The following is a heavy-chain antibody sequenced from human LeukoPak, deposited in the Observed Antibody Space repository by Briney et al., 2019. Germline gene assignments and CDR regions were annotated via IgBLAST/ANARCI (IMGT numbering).Heavy chain of an antibody. Sequence: PSETLSLTCTVSGGSISSDYWSWIRQPAGKGLEWIGRIYSSGSTNYNPSLKSRVTMSIDTSKNQFSLKLSPVTAADTAVYYCAREKDGYTIHGTAFDIWGQGTMVTVSS. CDR1: GGSISSDY. CDR3: AREKDGYTIHGTAFDI. J-gene: IGHJ3*02. V-gene: IGHV4-4*07. CDR2: IYSSGST. D-gene: IGHD5-24*01.